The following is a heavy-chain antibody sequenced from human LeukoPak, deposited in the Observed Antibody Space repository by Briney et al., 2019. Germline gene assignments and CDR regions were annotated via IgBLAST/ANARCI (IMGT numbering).Heavy chain of an antibody. D-gene: IGHD3-22*01. V-gene: IGHV3-21*01. CDR1: GFTSSSHS. CDR2: ISSSSSYI. J-gene: IGHJ3*02. Sequence: GGSLRLSCAASGFTSSSHSMNWVRQAPGKGLEWVSSISSSSSYIYYADSVKGRFTISRDNARNSLYLQMNSLRAGDTAVYYCARDRYDSSGRHDAFDIWGQGTMVTVSS. CDR3: ARDRYDSSGRHDAFDI.